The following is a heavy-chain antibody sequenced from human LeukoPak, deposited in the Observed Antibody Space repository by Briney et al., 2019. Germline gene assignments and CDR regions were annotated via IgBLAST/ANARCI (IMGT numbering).Heavy chain of an antibody. D-gene: IGHD3-16*02. CDR3: ARELTYYDYVWGSYRPAAFDI. Sequence: SETLSLTCTVSGGSISSYYWSWIRQPPGKGPEWIGYIYYSGSTNYNPSLKSRVTISVDTSKNQFSLKLSSVTAADTAVYYCARELTYYDYVWGSYRPAAFDIWGQGTMVTVSS. CDR2: IYYSGST. V-gene: IGHV4-59*01. J-gene: IGHJ3*02. CDR1: GGSISSYY.